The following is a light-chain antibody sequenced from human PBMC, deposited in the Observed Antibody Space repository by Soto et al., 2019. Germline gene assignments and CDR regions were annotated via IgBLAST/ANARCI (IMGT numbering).Light chain of an antibody. Sequence: QSVLTQPPSASGTPGQRVTISCSGCSSNIMSNTVNWYQVLPGTAPKVLIQGNHQRPSGVPARFSGSKSGTSASLAISGLQSEDEADYYCAAWDDSLNAYVFGTGTKLTVL. CDR2: GNH. CDR1: SSNIMSNT. CDR3: AAWDDSLNAYV. V-gene: IGLV1-44*01. J-gene: IGLJ1*01.